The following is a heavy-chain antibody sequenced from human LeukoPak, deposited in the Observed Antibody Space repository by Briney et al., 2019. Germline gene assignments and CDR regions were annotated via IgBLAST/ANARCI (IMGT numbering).Heavy chain of an antibody. CDR2: IYYSGST. CDR1: GGSISSYY. V-gene: IGHV4-59*01. CDR3: ARNTMVRGGYYYYGMDV. Sequence: MTSETLSLTCTVSGGSISSYYWSWIRQPPGKGLEWIGYIYYSGSTNYNPSLKSRVTISVDTSKNQFSLKLSSVTAADTAVYYCARNTMVRGGYYYYGMDVWGQGTTVTVSS. J-gene: IGHJ6*02. D-gene: IGHD3-10*01.